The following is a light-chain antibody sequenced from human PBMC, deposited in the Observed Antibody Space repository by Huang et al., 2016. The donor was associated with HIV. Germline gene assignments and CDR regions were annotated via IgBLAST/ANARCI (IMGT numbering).Light chain of an antibody. V-gene: IGKV3-15*01. CDR3: QHYGNWPPWT. J-gene: IGKJ1*01. Sequence: IVITQSPATLSVSPGERATLSCRASQTIKTNLVWYQQKLGQPPRLLIYDSSARATGVPSRCSGSGAGTNFTLTISSLQSEDFAVYYCQHYGNWPPWTFGPGTKVEMK. CDR2: DSS. CDR1: QTIKTN.